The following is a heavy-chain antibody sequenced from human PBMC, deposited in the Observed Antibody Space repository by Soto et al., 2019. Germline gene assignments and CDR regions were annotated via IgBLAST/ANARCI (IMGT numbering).Heavy chain of an antibody. Sequence: QVQLQQWGAGLLKPSETLSLTCAVYGGSFSGYYWSWIRQPPGKGLEWIGEINHSGSTNYKPSLKSRSTISVDTSKTHFSLKLSSGTAAATAVYYCARIQIRAGMDVWGQGTPVTV. CDR1: GGSFSGYY. V-gene: IGHV4-34*01. CDR3: ARIQIRAGMDV. J-gene: IGHJ6*02. D-gene: IGHD3-16*01. CDR2: INHSGST.